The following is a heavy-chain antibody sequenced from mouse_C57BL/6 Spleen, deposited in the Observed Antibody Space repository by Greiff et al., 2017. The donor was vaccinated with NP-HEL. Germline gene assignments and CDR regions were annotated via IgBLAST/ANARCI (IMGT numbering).Heavy chain of an antibody. CDR3: ARSGYAMDY. CDR1: GYTFTDYY. CDR2: INPNNGGT. V-gene: IGHV1-26*01. Sequence: VQLQQSGPELVKPGASVKISCKASGYTFTDYYMNWVKQSHGKSLEWIGDINPNNGGTSYNQKFKGKATLTVDKSSSTAYIELRSLTSEDSAVYYCARSGYAMDYWGQGTSVTVSS. D-gene: IGHD3-2*02. J-gene: IGHJ4*01.